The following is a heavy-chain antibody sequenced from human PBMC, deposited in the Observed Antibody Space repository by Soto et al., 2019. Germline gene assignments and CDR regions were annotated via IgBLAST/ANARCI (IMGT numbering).Heavy chain of an antibody. CDR2: ISAYNGNT. Sequence: QVQLVQSGAEVKKPGASVRVSCKASGYTFTSYGISWVRQAPGQGLEWMGWISAYNGNTNYAQSLQGRVTMTTDTSTTTAYMELRTQKSDDTAVYYCARVSPSSRAAEPRGQGTLGTVS. CDR3: ARVSPSSRAAEP. J-gene: IGHJ4*02. D-gene: IGHD6-13*01. CDR1: GYTFTSYG. V-gene: IGHV1-18*01.